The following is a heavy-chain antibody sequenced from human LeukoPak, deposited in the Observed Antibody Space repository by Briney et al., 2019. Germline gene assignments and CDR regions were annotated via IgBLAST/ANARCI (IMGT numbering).Heavy chain of an antibody. D-gene: IGHD2-15*01. J-gene: IGHJ4*02. CDR1: GFIVSSNY. V-gene: IGHV3-53*01. CDR2: IYSGGST. CDR3: TRDLGSGGRNPLDY. Sequence: GGSLRLSCAASGFIVSSNYMSWVRQAPGKGLEWVSVIYSGGSTYYADSVKGRFTISRDNSKNKLYLQMDSLRAEDTAVYYCTRDLGSGGRNPLDYWGQGTLVTVSS.